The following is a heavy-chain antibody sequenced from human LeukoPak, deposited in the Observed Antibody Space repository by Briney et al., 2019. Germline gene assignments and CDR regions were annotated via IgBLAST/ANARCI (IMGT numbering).Heavy chain of an antibody. CDR1: GGSISSYY. CDR3: ARVKPLTSRGGNWFDP. V-gene: IGHV4-59*01. CDR2: IYYSGST. D-gene: IGHD2-2*01. Sequence: PSETLSLTCTVSGGSISSYYWSWIRQPPGKRLEWIGYIYYSGSTNYNPSLKSRVTISVDTSKNQFSLKLSSVTAADTAVYYCARVKPLTSRGGNWFDPWGQGTLVTVSS. J-gene: IGHJ5*02.